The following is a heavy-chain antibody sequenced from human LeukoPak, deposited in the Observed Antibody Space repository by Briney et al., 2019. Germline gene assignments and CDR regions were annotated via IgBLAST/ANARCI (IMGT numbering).Heavy chain of an antibody. Sequence: SETLSLTCTVSGGSISSSTYYWGWIRQPPGKGLEWIGSIYYSGSTYYNPSLKSRVTISVDTSKNQFSLKLSSVTAADTAVYYCARGDFWSGYYNWFDPWGQGTLVTVSS. D-gene: IGHD3-3*01. CDR3: ARGDFWSGYYNWFDP. CDR1: GGSISSSTYY. J-gene: IGHJ5*02. CDR2: IYYSGST. V-gene: IGHV4-39*07.